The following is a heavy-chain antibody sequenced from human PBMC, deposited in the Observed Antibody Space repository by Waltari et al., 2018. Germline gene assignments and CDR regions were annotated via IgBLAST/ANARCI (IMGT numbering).Heavy chain of an antibody. CDR1: GGPFRTYS. CDR3: ARGFSDGTGYYYHYFHF. Sequence: QVQLVQSGAELKKPGSSVKVSCKASGGPFRTYSLNWVQQAPGQGLEWLGGIIPVLNTPKSAQKFQDRVTITADESTNTAYMELSSLTSEDTAVYYCARGFSDGTGYYYHYFHFWGQGTLVTVSS. J-gene: IGHJ4*02. V-gene: IGHV1-69*01. CDR2: IIPVLNTP. D-gene: IGHD3-22*01.